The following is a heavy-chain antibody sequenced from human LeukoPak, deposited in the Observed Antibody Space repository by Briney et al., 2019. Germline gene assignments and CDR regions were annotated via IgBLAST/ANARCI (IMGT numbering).Heavy chain of an antibody. CDR3: AKNRGANYYNYYMDV. J-gene: IGHJ6*03. CDR1: GFTFSTYA. D-gene: IGHD4/OR15-4a*01. Sequence: PGGSLRLSCAASGFTFSTYAMSWVRQAPGKGLEWLSTIGGGGRDTFYADSVKGRFTVSRDNSKNTLYLQMSSLRAKDTAVYFCAKNRGANYYNYYMDVWGKGTTVTVSS. CDR2: IGGGGRDT. V-gene: IGHV3-23*01.